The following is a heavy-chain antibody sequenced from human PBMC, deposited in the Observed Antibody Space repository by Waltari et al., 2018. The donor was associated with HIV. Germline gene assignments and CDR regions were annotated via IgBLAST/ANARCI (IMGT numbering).Heavy chain of an antibody. CDR2: ISYDGSNK. D-gene: IGHD3-22*01. V-gene: IGHV3-30*01. Sequence: QVQLVESGGGVVQPGRSLRLPCAASAFTFNTYAMYWVRQAPGKGLECLAVISYDGSNKYYADSVKGRFTISRDNSKNTLYLQMNSLRAEDTAVYYCARDSSGYYYVGYGMDVWGQGTTVTVSS. CDR3: ARDSSGYYYVGYGMDV. J-gene: IGHJ6*02. CDR1: AFTFNTYA.